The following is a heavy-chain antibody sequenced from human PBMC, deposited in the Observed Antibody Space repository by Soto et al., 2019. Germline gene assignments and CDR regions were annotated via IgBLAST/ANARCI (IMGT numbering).Heavy chain of an antibody. CDR2: ISTDYGNT. CDR3: ARDSNQWDQRFCDH. V-gene: IGHV1-18*01. Sequence: QVLLGQSGAEVKEPGASVTVSCKTSDSSFITHGLSWVRQAPGQGLEWMGWISTDYGNTNYARKFQGRVTMTTDASTRTSYMEVRGLRSDDTAIYYCARDSNQWDQRFCDHWGQGTLVTVSS. CDR1: DSSFITHG. J-gene: IGHJ4*02. D-gene: IGHD1-26*01.